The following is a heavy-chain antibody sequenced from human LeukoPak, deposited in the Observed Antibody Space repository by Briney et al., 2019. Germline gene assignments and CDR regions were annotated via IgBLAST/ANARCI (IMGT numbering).Heavy chain of an antibody. V-gene: IGHV3-23*01. CDR3: AKDPSGDYVGAFDT. J-gene: IGHJ3*02. CDR2: IGITSGYI. CDR1: GFTITAYA. Sequence: GGSLRLSCAASGFTITAYAMSWVRQSPGKGLEWVSGIGITSGYIHYADSVKGRFTISRDNSKNTVYLEMSSLRAEDAAVYYCAKDPSGDYVGAFDTWGQGTMVILSS. D-gene: IGHD4-17*01.